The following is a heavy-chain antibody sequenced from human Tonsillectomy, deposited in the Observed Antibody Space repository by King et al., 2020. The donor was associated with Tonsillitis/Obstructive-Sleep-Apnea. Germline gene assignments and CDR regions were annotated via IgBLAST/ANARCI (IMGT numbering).Heavy chain of an antibody. V-gene: IGHV3-11*05. CDR2: ISSSSSYT. CDR3: ARRYCSSTSCYQNWFDP. J-gene: IGHJ5*02. CDR1: GFTFSDYY. Sequence: VQLVESGGGLVKPGGSLRLSCAASGFTFSDYYMSWIRQAPGKGLEWVSYISSSSSYTNYADSVKGRFTISRDNAKNSLYLQMNSLRAEDTAVYYCARRYCSSTSCYQNWFDPWGQGTLVTVSS. D-gene: IGHD2-2*01.